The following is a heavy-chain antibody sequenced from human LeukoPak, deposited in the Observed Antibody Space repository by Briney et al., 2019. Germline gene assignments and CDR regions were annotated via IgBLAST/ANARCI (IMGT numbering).Heavy chain of an antibody. CDR3: ARGDTSTWYNWFDP. D-gene: IGHD6-13*01. CDR2: INSSGSTI. Sequence: GGSLRLSCAASGFTFSSYEMNWLRQAPGKGLEWVSYINSSGSTIYYADTVKGRFTISRDNAKNSLYLQMNSLRAEDTAVYYCARGDTSTWYNWFDPWGQGTLVTVSS. J-gene: IGHJ5*02. V-gene: IGHV3-48*03. CDR1: GFTFSSYE.